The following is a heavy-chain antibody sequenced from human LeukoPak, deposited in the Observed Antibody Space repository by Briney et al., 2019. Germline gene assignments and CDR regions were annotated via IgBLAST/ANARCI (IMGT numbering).Heavy chain of an antibody. J-gene: IGHJ4*02. CDR3: ARGLSPSDY. CDR1: GYSFTTYD. V-gene: IGHV1-8*01. Sequence: ASVKVSCKASGYSFTTYDINWVRQAPGQGLEWMGWMNPNSGKTNFAQKFQGRVTMTRTTSIGTAYMEVSSLRSEDTAVYYCARGLSPSDYWGQGTLVTVSS. CDR2: MNPNSGKT.